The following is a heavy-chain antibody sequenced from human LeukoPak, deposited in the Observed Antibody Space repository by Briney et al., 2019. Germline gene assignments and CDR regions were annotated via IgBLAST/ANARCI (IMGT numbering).Heavy chain of an antibody. Sequence: GGSLRLSCAASGFTFSSYSMNWVRQAPGKGLEWVAVISYDGSNKYYADSVKGRFTISRDNSKNTLYLQMNSLRAEDTAVYYCAKVRATVVTQGPFDYWGQGTLVTVSS. J-gene: IGHJ4*02. CDR2: ISYDGSNK. D-gene: IGHD4-23*01. V-gene: IGHV3-30*18. CDR1: GFTFSSYS. CDR3: AKVRATVVTQGPFDY.